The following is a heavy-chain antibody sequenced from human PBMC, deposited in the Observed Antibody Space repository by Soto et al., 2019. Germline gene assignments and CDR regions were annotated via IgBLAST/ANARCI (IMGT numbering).Heavy chain of an antibody. Sequence: EVQLVESGGGLVQPGGSLRLSCAASGFTFSSYWMHWVRQAPGKGLVWVSRINSDGSSTSYADSVKGRFTISRDNANNTLYLQMNSLRAEDTAVYYCATSYDILTGYYTRWSFDIWGQGTMVTVSS. D-gene: IGHD3-9*01. CDR2: INSDGSST. CDR3: ATSYDILTGYYTRWSFDI. V-gene: IGHV3-74*01. CDR1: GFTFSSYW. J-gene: IGHJ3*02.